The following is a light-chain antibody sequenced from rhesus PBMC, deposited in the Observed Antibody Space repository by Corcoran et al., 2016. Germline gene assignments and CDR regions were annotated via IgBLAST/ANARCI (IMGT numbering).Light chain of an antibody. Sequence: EIVMTQSPATLSLSPGETATISCRTSQSVSSYLAWYQQKPGKAPRLLISGASSRPTGIPDRVSGSGSVTDFTLTISSLEPEDFAVYYCQETSNLFTFGPGTKLDIK. CDR1: QSVSSY. V-gene: IGKV3-31*02. CDR2: GAS. CDR3: QETSNLFT. J-gene: IGKJ3*01.